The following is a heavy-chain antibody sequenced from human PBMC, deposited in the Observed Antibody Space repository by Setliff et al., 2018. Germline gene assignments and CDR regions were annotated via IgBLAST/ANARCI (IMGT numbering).Heavy chain of an antibody. J-gene: IGHJ3*02. CDR3: ARVPPKDSGSFYWDAFDI. CDR1: GGSISSYY. CDR2: TYYSGST. D-gene: IGHD1-26*01. V-gene: IGHV4-59*12. Sequence: SETLSLTCTVSGGSISSYYWSWIRQPPGKRLEWIGYTYYSGSTNYNPSLESRVTISVDTSKNQFSLKLTSVTAADTAVYYCARVPPKDSGSFYWDAFDIWGQGTMVTVS.